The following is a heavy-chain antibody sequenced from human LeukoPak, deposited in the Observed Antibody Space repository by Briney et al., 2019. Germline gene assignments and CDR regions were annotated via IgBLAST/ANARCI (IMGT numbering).Heavy chain of an antibody. V-gene: IGHV3-23*01. Sequence: GGSLRLSCAASGFTFSSHAMSWVRQAPGRGLEWVSRISSGGGTTDYTDSVKGRFTISRDTSKNTLYLQMNSLRAEDTAVYYCAKDVSGSGYFDYWCQGTLVTVSS. CDR1: GFTFSSHA. J-gene: IGHJ4*02. CDR2: ISSGGGTT. D-gene: IGHD3-10*01. CDR3: AKDVSGSGYFDY.